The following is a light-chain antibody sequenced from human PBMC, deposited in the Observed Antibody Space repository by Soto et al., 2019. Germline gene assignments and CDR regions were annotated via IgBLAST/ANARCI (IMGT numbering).Light chain of an antibody. V-gene: IGKV3-20*01. CDR3: QQYGYSSWT. CDR1: QSVDSKD. Sequence: EIVLTQSPGTLSLSPGERATPSCRASQSVDSKDLAWYQQKPGQAPRILIFGASNRATGIPDRFSGSGSGTDFTLTISRLEPGDFAVYYCQQYGYSSWTFGQGTKVDIK. CDR2: GAS. J-gene: IGKJ1*01.